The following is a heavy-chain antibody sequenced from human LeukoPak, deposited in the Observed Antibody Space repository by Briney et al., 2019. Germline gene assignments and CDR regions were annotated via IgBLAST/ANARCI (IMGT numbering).Heavy chain of an antibody. CDR1: GGTFSSYA. V-gene: IGHV1-69*13. CDR3: AIRARWFGELLYGY. D-gene: IGHD3-10*01. CDR2: IIPIFGTA. J-gene: IGHJ4*02. Sequence: ASVKVSCKASGGTFSSYAISWVRQAPGRGLEWMGGIIPIFGTANYAQKFQGRVTITADESTSTAYMELSSLRSEDTAVYYCAIRARWFGELLYGYWGQGTLVTVSS.